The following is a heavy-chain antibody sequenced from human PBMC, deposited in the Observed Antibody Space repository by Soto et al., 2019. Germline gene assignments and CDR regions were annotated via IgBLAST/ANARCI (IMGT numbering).Heavy chain of an antibody. CDR3: AREKDSSGYYPRPSYNWFDP. CDR2: ISAYNGNT. Sequence: ASVKVSCKASGYTFTSYGISWVRQAPGQGLEWMGWISAYNGNTNYAQKLQGRVTMTTDTSTSTAYMELRSLRSEDTAVYYCAREKDSSGYYPRPSYNWFDPWGQGTLVTVSS. V-gene: IGHV1-18*01. J-gene: IGHJ5*02. CDR1: GYTFTSYG. D-gene: IGHD3-22*01.